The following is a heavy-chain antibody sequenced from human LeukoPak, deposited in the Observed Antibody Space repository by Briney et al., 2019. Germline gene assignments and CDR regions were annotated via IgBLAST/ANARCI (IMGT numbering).Heavy chain of an antibody. CDR3: AKGGYYDVTWFDY. Sequence: GGSLRLSCAASGSTFSSYAMSWVRQAPGKGLEWVSAISGSGGSTYYADSVKGRFTISRDNSKNTLYLQMNSLRAEDTAVYYCAKGGYYDVTWFDYWGQGTLVTVSS. CDR1: GSTFSSYA. J-gene: IGHJ4*02. D-gene: IGHD3-3*01. CDR2: ISGSGGST. V-gene: IGHV3-23*01.